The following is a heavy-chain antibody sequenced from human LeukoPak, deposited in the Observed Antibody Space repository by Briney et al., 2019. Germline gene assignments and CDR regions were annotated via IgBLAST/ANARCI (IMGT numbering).Heavy chain of an antibody. CDR2: IYYSGST. CDR1: GGSISSGGYY. Sequence: SETLSLTCTVSGGSISSGGYYWSWIRRHPGKGLEWIGYIYYSGSTYYNPSLKSRVTISVDTSKNQFSLKLSSVTAADTAVYYCARSGYSSSWSFDYWGQGTLVTVSS. J-gene: IGHJ4*02. D-gene: IGHD6-13*01. CDR3: ARSGYSSSWSFDY. V-gene: IGHV4-31*03.